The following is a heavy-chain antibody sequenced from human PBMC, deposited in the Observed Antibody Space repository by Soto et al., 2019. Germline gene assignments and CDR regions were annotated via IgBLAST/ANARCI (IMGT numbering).Heavy chain of an antibody. CDR1: GFTFSSYA. CDR2: ISGSAGST. CDR3: AKVPTRPLWYMDV. V-gene: IGHV3-23*01. D-gene: IGHD2-2*01. J-gene: IGHJ6*03. Sequence: PGGSLRLSCAASGFTFSSYAMSWVRQAPGKGLEWVSTISGSAGSTYYADSVKGRFTISRDNSKNTLYLQMNSLRVDDTALYYCAKVPTRPLWYMDVWGKGATVTVS.